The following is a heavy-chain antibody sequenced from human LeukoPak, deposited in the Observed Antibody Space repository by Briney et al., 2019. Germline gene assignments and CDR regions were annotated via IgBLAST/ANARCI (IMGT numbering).Heavy chain of an antibody. D-gene: IGHD3-22*01. CDR2: INHSGST. Sequence: SETLSLTCTVSGGSISSSSYYWSWIRQPPGKGLEWIGEINHSGSTNYNPSLKSRVTISVDTSKNQFSLKLSSVTAADTAVYCCARGRLGPWGQGTLVTVSS. CDR3: ARGRLGP. J-gene: IGHJ5*02. V-gene: IGHV4-39*07. CDR1: GGSISSSSYY.